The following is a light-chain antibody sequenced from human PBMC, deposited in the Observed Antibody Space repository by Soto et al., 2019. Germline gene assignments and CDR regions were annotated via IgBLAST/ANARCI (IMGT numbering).Light chain of an antibody. Sequence: LQMTQSPSTLSASVGDTVTITCRASQSINSGLAWYQQKPGRAPKLLIYKASSLESGVPSRFSGSGYGTEFTLTISSLLPEDFATYYCQHYNYLWTFGQGTKVEIK. V-gene: IGKV1-5*03. J-gene: IGKJ1*01. CDR2: KAS. CDR3: QHYNYLWT. CDR1: QSINSG.